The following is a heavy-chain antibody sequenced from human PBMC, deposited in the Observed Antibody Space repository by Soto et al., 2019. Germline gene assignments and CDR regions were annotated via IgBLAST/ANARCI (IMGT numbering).Heavy chain of an antibody. D-gene: IGHD4-17*01. V-gene: IGHV3-30*18. CDR1: GFTFSYYG. Sequence: QVQFVESGGGIVQPGRSLRLSCAASGFTFSYYGMHWVRQAPGKGLEWVAFISYDGSSKYYADSVKGRFTISRDNSKNTLYLQMDSLRAGDTAVYYCAKAGATVTTHFWGQGTLVTVSS. CDR3: AKAGATVTTHF. J-gene: IGHJ4*02. CDR2: ISYDGSSK.